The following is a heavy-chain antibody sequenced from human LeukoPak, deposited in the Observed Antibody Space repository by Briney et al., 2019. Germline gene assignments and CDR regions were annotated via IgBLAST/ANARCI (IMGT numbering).Heavy chain of an antibody. CDR3: ARVKGAAAEKYYFDY. D-gene: IGHD6-13*01. CDR2: INPNSGGT. Sequence: ASVKVSCKASGYTFTGYYMHWVRQAPGQGLEWVGWINPNSGGTNYAQKFQGRVTMTRDTSISTAYMELSRLRSDDTAVYYCARVKGAAAEKYYFDYWGQGTLVTVSS. J-gene: IGHJ4*02. V-gene: IGHV1-2*02. CDR1: GYTFTGYY.